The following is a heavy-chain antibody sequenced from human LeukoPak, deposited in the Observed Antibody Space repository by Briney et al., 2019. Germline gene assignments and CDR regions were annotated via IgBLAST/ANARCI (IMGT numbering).Heavy chain of an antibody. CDR3: ARLFGVVPATIAWFDP. J-gene: IGHJ5*02. V-gene: IGHV4-59*01. CDR1: GGSISAYY. Sequence: SETLSLTCTISGGSISAYYWSWIRQPLGKGLEWIGYIHYTGSTNYNPSLKSRVIISLDTSKNQFSLKVSSVTAADTAVYYCARLFGVVPATIAWFDPWGQGTLVTVSS. D-gene: IGHD2-2*02. CDR2: IHYTGST.